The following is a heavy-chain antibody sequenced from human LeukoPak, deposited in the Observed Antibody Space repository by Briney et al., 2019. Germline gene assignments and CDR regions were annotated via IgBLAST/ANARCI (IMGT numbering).Heavy chain of an antibody. Sequence: PSETLSLTCIVSGASISSHYWSWIRQPPGKRLEWIGYVHHDGTTNQNPPLKSRVAISIDTSRNQMSLKLYSMTAADTAMYYCARGSTRADDYWGQGILVTVS. CDR3: ARGSTRADDY. V-gene: IGHV4-59*11. CDR2: VHHDGTT. J-gene: IGHJ4*02. D-gene: IGHD2/OR15-2a*01. CDR1: GASISSHY.